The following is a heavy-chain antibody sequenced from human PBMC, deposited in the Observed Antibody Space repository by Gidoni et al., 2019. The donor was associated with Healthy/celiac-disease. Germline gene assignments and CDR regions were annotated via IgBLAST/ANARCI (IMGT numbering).Heavy chain of an antibody. CDR1: GFTFSDYY. CDR2: ISSSSSYT. V-gene: IGHV3-11*05. CDR3: ARRRYDSSGAERLGYYFDY. D-gene: IGHD3-22*01. J-gene: IGHJ4*02. Sequence: QVQLVESGGRLLKPGGSLRLTCAASGFTFSDYYMSWSRQAPGMGLEWVSYISSSSSYTNYADSVNGRFTISRDNAKNSLYLQMNSLRAEDTAVYYCARRRYDSSGAERLGYYFDYWGQGTLVTVSS.